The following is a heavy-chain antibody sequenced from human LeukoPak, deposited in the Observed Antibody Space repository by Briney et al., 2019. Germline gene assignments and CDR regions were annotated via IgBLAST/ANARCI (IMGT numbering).Heavy chain of an antibody. CDR3: ARVGYYDSSGYYYETGSFDY. J-gene: IGHJ4*02. Sequence: GASVKVSCKASGYTFTSYGISWVRQAPGQGLEWMGWISAYNGNTNYAQKLQGRVTMTTDTSTSTAYMELRSPRSDDTAVYYCARVGYYDSSGYYYETGSFDYWGQGTLVTVSS. CDR2: ISAYNGNT. D-gene: IGHD3-22*01. V-gene: IGHV1-18*01. CDR1: GYTFTSYG.